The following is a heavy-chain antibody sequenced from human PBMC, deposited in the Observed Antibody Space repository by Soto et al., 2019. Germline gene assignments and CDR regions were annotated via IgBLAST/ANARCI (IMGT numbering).Heavy chain of an antibody. Sequence: GGSLRLSCAASGFTFSSYAMSWVRQAPGKGLEWVPAISGSGGSTYYADSVKGRFTISRDNSKNTLYLQMNSLRAEDTAVYYCANAPYDFWSGYYLNFDYWGQGTLVTVSS. CDR1: GFTFSSYA. J-gene: IGHJ4*02. V-gene: IGHV3-23*01. CDR2: ISGSGGST. CDR3: ANAPYDFWSGYYLNFDY. D-gene: IGHD3-3*01.